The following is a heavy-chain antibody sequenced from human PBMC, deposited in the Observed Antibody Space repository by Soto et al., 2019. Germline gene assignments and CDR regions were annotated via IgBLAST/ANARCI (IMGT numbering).Heavy chain of an antibody. Sequence: QVQLVQSGAEVKKPGASVKVSCKASGYTFTGYYMHWVRQAPGQGLEWMGWINPNSGGTNYAQKFQGRVTMTRDTSISTACMELSRLRSDDTAVYYCARASRESYSSSWFPFDYWGQGTLVTVSS. V-gene: IGHV1-2*02. D-gene: IGHD6-13*01. J-gene: IGHJ4*02. CDR3: ARASRESYSSSWFPFDY. CDR1: GYTFTGYY. CDR2: INPNSGGT.